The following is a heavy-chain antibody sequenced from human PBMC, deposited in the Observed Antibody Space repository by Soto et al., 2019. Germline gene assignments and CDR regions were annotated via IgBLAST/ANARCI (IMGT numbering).Heavy chain of an antibody. D-gene: IGHD4-4*01. J-gene: IGHJ6*03. CDR3: AATGGNYAIHYYYYYMDV. Sequence: ASVKVSCKDSGYTFTIYDINWVRQATGQGLEWMGWMNPNSGNTGYAQKFQGRVTMTRNTSISTAYMELSSLRSEDTAVYYCAATGGNYAIHYYYYYMDVWGKGTTVTVSS. V-gene: IGHV1-8*01. CDR2: MNPNSGNT. CDR1: GYTFTIYD.